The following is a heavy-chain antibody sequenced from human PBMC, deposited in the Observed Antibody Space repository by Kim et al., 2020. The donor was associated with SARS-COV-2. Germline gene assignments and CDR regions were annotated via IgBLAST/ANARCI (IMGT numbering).Heavy chain of an antibody. J-gene: IGHJ6*02. CDR1: GFTFDDYA. D-gene: IGHD6-19*01. CDR2: ISWNSGSI. Sequence: GGSLRLSCAASGFTFDDYAMHWVRQAPGKGLEWVSGISWNSGSIGYADSVKGRFTISRDNAKNSLYLQMNSLRAEDTALYYCAKALPQDSSGFVDYYYGMDVWGQGTTVTVSS. CDR3: AKALPQDSSGFVDYYYGMDV. V-gene: IGHV3-9*01.